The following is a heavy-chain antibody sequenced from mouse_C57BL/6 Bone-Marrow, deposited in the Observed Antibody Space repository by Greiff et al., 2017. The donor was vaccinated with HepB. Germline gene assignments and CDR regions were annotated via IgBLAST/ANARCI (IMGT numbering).Heavy chain of an antibody. J-gene: IGHJ2*01. CDR2: IHPNSGST. D-gene: IGHD1-1*01. Sequence: QVQLQQPGAELVKPGASVKLSCKASGYTFTSYWMHWVKQRPGQGLEWIGMIHPNSGSTNYNEKFKSKATLTVDKSSSTAYMQLSSLTSEDAAVYYCARGYYGSSSPFDYWGQGTTLTVSS. CDR3: ARGYYGSSSPFDY. V-gene: IGHV1-64*01. CDR1: GYTFTSYW.